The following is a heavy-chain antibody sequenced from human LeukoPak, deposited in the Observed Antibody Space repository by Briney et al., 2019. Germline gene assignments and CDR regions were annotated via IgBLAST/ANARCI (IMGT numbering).Heavy chain of an antibody. V-gene: IGHV3-30*02. CDR3: VKEEDALNI. CDR1: GFTFSRYG. CDR2: IRYDGSKE. J-gene: IGHJ3*02. Sequence: PGGSLRLSCVASGFTFSRYGMHWVRQAPGKGLEWVAYIRYDGSKEYYADAVKGRFTISRDNPKNTLSLQMNSLRNGDTAVYYCVKEEDALNIWGQGTMVTVSS.